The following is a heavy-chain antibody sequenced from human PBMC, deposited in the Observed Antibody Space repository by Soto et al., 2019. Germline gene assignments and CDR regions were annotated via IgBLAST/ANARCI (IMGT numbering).Heavy chain of an antibody. Sequence: GGSLRLSCPAQGFTFRNYAMTWVRQAPGKGLEWVSSVSGSGTTTQYADSVKGRFANSEDNSKNTLYLQMNSLRAEDTAVYYCAKGGPVTISYYYYLDVWGKGTTVTVS. CDR3: AKGGPVTISYYYYLDV. CDR2: VSGSGTTT. V-gene: IGHV3-23*01. D-gene: IGHD4-17*01. CDR1: GFTFRNYA. J-gene: IGHJ6*03.